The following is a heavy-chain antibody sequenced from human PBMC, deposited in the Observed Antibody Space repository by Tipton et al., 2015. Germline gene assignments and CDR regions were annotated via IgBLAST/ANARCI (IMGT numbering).Heavy chain of an antibody. Sequence: TLSLTCGVSGDSMSSSYWNWIRQPPGKGLEWIGYISYSGTSNHNPSLNNRVSISVDTSKNQVSLKLKYVIAADTAVYYCARGVFSPDSGWYFDPWGQGALVTVSS. CDR1: GDSMSSSY. V-gene: IGHV4-59*01. J-gene: IGHJ5*02. D-gene: IGHD6-19*01. CDR3: ARGVFSPDSGWYFDP. CDR2: ISYSGTS.